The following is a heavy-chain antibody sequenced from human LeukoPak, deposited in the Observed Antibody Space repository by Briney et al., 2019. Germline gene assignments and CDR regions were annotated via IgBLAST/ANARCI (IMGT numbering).Heavy chain of an antibody. CDR1: GFTFSSYG. Sequence: PGGSLRLSCAASGFTFSSYGMHWVRQAPGKGLEWVAIIWYDGTKKYYADSVKGRFTISRDNSKNTLYLQMNSLRAEDTAVYYCAKAGPHDYGYNWFDPWGQGTLVTVSS. J-gene: IGHJ5*02. CDR3: AKAGPHDYGYNWFDP. CDR2: IWYDGTKK. V-gene: IGHV3-33*06. D-gene: IGHD4-17*01.